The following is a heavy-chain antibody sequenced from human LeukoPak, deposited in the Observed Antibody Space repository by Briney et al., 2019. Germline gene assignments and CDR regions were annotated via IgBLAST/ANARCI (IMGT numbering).Heavy chain of an antibody. CDR2: INGIGGST. CDR1: GFTFSSYS. CDR3: AKDKSSGSYSDY. D-gene: IGHD1-26*01. Sequence: GGSLRLSCAASGFTFSSYSMSWVRQAPGKGVEWVSAINGIGGSTYNADSVKGRFTISRDNSKNTLYLQMNSLRAEDTAVYYCAKDKSSGSYSDYWGQGTLVTVSS. V-gene: IGHV3-23*01. J-gene: IGHJ4*02.